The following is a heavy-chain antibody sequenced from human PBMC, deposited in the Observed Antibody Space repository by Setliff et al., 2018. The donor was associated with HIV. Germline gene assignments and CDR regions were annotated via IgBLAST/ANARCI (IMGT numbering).Heavy chain of an antibody. CDR2: IYSSGRT. CDR1: GGSISNYF. Sequence: SETLSLTCNVSGGSISNYFWSWIRQPPGKGLEWVGYIYSSGRTNYNPSLKSRATMSVDTSKNQFSLKLSYVTAADTAVYYCARDRRGYYYGSGSCYMDVWGTGTTVTVSS. CDR3: ARDRRGYYYGSGSCYMDV. J-gene: IGHJ6*03. D-gene: IGHD3-10*01. V-gene: IGHV4-4*08.